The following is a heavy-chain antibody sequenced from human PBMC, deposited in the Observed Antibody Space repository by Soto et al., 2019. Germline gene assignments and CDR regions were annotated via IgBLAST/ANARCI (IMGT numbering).Heavy chain of an antibody. J-gene: IGHJ6*03. CDR1: GGSISSGGYY. CDR2: IYYSGST. CDR3: ARDAPERFLEWLPEGYYYYYMDV. Sequence: SETLSLTCTVSGGSISSGGYYWSWIRQHPGKGLEWIGYIYYSGSTYYNPSLKSRVTISVDTSKNQFSLKLSSVTAADTAVYYCARDAPERFLEWLPEGYYYYYMDVWGKGTTVTVSS. V-gene: IGHV4-31*03. D-gene: IGHD3-3*01.